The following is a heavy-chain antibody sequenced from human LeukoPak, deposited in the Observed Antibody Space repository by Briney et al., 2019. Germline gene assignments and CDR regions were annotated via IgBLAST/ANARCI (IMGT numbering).Heavy chain of an antibody. Sequence: GGSLRLSCAASGFTFSSYDMHWVRQATGKGLEWVSAIGTAGDTYYPGSVRGRFTISRENAKNSLYLQMNSLRAGDTDVYYCARVFGYVFWSGYYTGDYWYFDLWGRGTRVTVSS. J-gene: IGHJ2*01. CDR2: IGTAGDT. V-gene: IGHV3-13*01. D-gene: IGHD3-3*01. CDR1: GFTFSSYD. CDR3: ARVFGYVFWSGYYTGDYWYFDL.